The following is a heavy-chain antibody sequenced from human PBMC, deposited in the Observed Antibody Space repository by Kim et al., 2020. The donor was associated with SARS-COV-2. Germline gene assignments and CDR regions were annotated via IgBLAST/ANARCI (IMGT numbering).Heavy chain of an antibody. CDR3: ARHDKTIGYCSGGSCYRVCDY. CDR2: VYYSGST. D-gene: IGHD2-15*01. J-gene: IGHJ4*02. V-gene: IGHV4-39*01. Sequence: SETLSLTCTVSSGSITTSYYWGWIRQPPGKGLEWIGTVYYSGSTYYNPSLKSRVTISVDPSKSQFSLTLSSVTAADTAVYYCARHDKTIGYCSGGSCYRVCDYWGQGTLVTVSS. CDR1: SGSITTSYY.